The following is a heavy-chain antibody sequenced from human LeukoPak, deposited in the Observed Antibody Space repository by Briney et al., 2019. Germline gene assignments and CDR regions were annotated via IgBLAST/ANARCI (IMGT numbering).Heavy chain of an antibody. CDR2: LSGSGGNT. D-gene: IGHD3-22*01. J-gene: IGHJ5*02. Sequence: GGSLRLSCAASGFTFSSYAMSWVRQAPGKGLEWVSGLSGSGGNTIYADSVKGRFTISRDNSKNTMFLQMNSLRAEDTAVYYCAKDLLPRTMIVVDPNWFDPWGQGTLVTVSS. V-gene: IGHV3-23*01. CDR3: AKDLLPRTMIVVDPNWFDP. CDR1: GFTFSSYA.